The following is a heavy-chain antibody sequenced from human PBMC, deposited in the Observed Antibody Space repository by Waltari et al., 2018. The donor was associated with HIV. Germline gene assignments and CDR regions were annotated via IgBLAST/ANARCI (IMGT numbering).Heavy chain of an antibody. CDR1: GYTFTSYG. CDR3: ARDPRRYYYDSSGYPSYFDY. J-gene: IGHJ4*02. Sequence: QVQLVQSGAEVKKPGASVKVSCKAPGYTFTSYGISWVRQAPGPGREWMGWISAYNSNTNYAQKLQGRVTMTTDTSTSTAYMELRSLRSDDTAVYYCARDPRRYYYDSSGYPSYFDYWGQGTLVTVSS. CDR2: ISAYNSNT. V-gene: IGHV1-18*01. D-gene: IGHD3-22*01.